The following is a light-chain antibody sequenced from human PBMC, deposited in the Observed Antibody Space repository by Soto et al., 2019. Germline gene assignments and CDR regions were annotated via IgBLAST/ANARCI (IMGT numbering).Light chain of an antibody. CDR3: QQFNSYPQT. CDR1: QGISSA. J-gene: IGKJ2*01. V-gene: IGKV1-13*02. Sequence: ALQLTQSPSSLSASVGDRVTITWRASQGISSALAWYQQKPGKAPKLLIYDASSLESGVPSRFSGSGSGTDFTLTISSLQPEDFAPYYCQQFNSYPQTFGQGTKLEIK. CDR2: DAS.